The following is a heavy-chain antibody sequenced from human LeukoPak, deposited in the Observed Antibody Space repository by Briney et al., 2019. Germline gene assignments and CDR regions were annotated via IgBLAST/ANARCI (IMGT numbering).Heavy chain of an antibody. Sequence: GGSLRLSCAASGFTFSSYGMHWVRQAPGKGLEWVAVIWYDGSNKYYADSVKGRFTISRDNSKNTLCLQMNSLRAEDTAVYYCAKGRWLVLQGAFDIWGQGTMVTVSS. J-gene: IGHJ3*02. V-gene: IGHV3-33*06. CDR2: IWYDGSNK. CDR3: AKGRWLVLQGAFDI. CDR1: GFTFSSYG. D-gene: IGHD6-19*01.